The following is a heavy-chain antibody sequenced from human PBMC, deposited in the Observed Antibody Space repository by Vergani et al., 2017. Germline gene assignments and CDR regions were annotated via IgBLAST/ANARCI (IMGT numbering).Heavy chain of an antibody. J-gene: IGHJ6*03. CDR2: MNPNSGNT. CDR1: GYTFTSYD. Sequence: QVQLVQSGAEVKKPGASVKVSCKASGYTFTSYDINWVRQATGQGLEWMGWMNPNSGNTGYAQKFQGRVTMTRNTSISTAYMGLSSLRSEDTAVYYCARAPRIAARWRGGTYYYYYMDVWGKGTTVTVS. V-gene: IGHV1-8*01. D-gene: IGHD6-6*01. CDR3: ARAPRIAARWRGGTYYYYYMDV.